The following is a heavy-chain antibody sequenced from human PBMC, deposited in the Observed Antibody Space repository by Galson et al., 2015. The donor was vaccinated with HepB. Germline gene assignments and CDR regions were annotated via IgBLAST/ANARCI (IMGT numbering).Heavy chain of an antibody. D-gene: IGHD2-2*01. Sequence: SLRLSCAAFGFSFSSFHMSWVRQAPGKGLEWLSYITGTGSTIYYADSMEGRFTISRDNARNSLHLQMNSLRADDTAVYYCARIRIVVVPTTIKGDYYYYMDVWGKGTTVTVSS. CDR2: ITGTGSTI. CDR1: GFSFSSFH. J-gene: IGHJ6*03. V-gene: IGHV3-11*01. CDR3: ARIRIVVVPTTIKGDYYYYMDV.